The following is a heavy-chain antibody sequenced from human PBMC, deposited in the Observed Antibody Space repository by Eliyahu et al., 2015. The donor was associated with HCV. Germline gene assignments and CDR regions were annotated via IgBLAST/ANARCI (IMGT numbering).Heavy chain of an antibody. CDR3: ATVRASVTHRAEYFQH. V-gene: IGHV1-69*01. CDR2: ILXVSGXL. J-gene: IGHJ1*01. Sequence: QVQLEQSGAEVKKPGSSVKVSCTASGGTFRTLSINWVRQAPGQGLEXLGRILXVSGXLNYAQKFQGRVSITADESTATAYLELNSLTSDDTAIFYCATVRASVTHRAEYFQHWGQGTLVTVS. D-gene: IGHD5/OR15-5a*01. CDR1: GGTFRTLS.